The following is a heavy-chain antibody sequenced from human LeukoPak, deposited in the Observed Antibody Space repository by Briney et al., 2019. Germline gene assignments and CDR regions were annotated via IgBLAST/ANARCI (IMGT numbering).Heavy chain of an antibody. J-gene: IGHJ4*02. CDR3: AYKWSCDF. V-gene: IGHV3-23*01. CDR2: IGSGGDA. D-gene: IGHD1-1*01. CDR1: GFIFSNYA. Sequence: GGSLRLSCVTSGFIFSNYAMTWVRQPPGKGLEWVAAIGSGGDAKYADSVKGRFTVSRDNSKKTLYLQMSSLRVEDSAMYYCAYKWSCDFWGQGTLVTVSS.